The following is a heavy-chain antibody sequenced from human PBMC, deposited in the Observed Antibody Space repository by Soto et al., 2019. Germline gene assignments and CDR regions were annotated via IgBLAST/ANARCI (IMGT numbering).Heavy chain of an antibody. Sequence: EVQLVESGGGLVQPGGSLRLSCVASGFSFGSSSMTWVRQAPGKGLEWVANIKKDGSQISYLDSVRGRFTISRDNAKNSLYLQMNSMIAENTALYYCARDVSPGSSSLYLDAFDIWGQGTRVTVSS. CDR2: IKKDGSQI. CDR1: GFSFGSSS. J-gene: IGHJ3*02. V-gene: IGHV3-7*05. D-gene: IGHD6-13*01. CDR3: ARDVSPGSSSLYLDAFDI.